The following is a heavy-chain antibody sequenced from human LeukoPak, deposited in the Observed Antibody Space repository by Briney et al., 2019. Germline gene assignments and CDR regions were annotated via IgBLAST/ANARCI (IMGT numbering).Heavy chain of an antibody. J-gene: IGHJ4*02. D-gene: IGHD6-19*01. CDR2: ISGSGGSI. V-gene: IGHV3-23*01. CDR3: AKTPLAVAPGDYFDC. Sequence: GGSLRLSCAASGFTFTNYAMSWVRQAPGKGLEWVSGISGSGGSIYYADSVKGRFTISRDNSKNTLYLQMNSLRAEDTAVYCCAKTPLAVAPGDYFDCWGQGTLVTVSS. CDR1: GFTFTNYA.